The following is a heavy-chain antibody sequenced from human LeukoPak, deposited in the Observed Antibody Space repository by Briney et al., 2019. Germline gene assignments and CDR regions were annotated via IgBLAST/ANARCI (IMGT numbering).Heavy chain of an antibody. V-gene: IGHV1-46*01. CDR2: INPSGGST. Sequence: GSAKVSCKASGYTFTSYGISWVRQAPGQGLEWMGIINPSGGSTSYAQKFQGRVTMTRDTSTSTVYMELSSLRSEDTAVYYCARAQYYYDSSEVPFSYWGQGTLVTVSS. J-gene: IGHJ4*02. CDR1: GYTFTSYG. CDR3: ARAQYYYDSSEVPFSY. D-gene: IGHD3-22*01.